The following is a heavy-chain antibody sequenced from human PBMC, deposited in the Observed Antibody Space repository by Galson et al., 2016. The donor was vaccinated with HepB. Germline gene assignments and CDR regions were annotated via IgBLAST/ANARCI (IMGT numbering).Heavy chain of an antibody. D-gene: IGHD2-2*01. CDR2: ISRSGDST. V-gene: IGHV3-23*01. J-gene: IGHJ6*04. Sequence: SLRLSCAAPGFTFRNYGMTWVRQAPGKGLEVVSSISRSGDSTDYADSVKGRFIISRDNTKNTLSLQMNSLRAEDTAVYYCVQGSTAPAVWGKGTTVTVSS. CDR3: VQGSTAPAV. CDR1: GFTFRNYG.